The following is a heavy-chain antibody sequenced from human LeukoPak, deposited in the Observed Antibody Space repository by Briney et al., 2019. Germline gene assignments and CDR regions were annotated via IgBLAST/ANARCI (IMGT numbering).Heavy chain of an antibody. CDR1: GYTFTGYY. CDR3: TRVAFHDAFDI. D-gene: IGHD5-12*01. V-gene: IGHV1-2*02. Sequence: ASVKVSCKASGYTFTGYYMHWVRQAPGQGLEWMGWINPNSGGTNYAQKFQGRVTMTRDTSVSTAYMELSRLRSDDTAVYYCTRVAFHDAFDIWGQGTMVTVSS. CDR2: INPNSGGT. J-gene: IGHJ3*02.